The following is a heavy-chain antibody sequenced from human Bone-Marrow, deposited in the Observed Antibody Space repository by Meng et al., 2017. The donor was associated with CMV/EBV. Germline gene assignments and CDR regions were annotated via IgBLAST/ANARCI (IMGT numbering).Heavy chain of an antibody. D-gene: IGHD3-10*01. Sequence: GESLKISCAASGFTFSSYWMSWVRQAPGKGLEWVANIKQDGSEKYYVDSVKGRFSISRDNAKNSLYPQMNSLRAEDTAVYYCALVNYYYGMDVWGQGTTVTVS. J-gene: IGHJ6*02. V-gene: IGHV3-7*01. CDR3: ALVNYYYGMDV. CDR2: IKQDGSEK. CDR1: GFTFSSYW.